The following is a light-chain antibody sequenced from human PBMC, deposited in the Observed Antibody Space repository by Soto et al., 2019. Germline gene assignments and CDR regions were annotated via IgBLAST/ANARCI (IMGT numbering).Light chain of an antibody. Sequence: RVPIPCLARHSISSWLAWYQQKPGKAPKFLIYDASNLESGVPSRFSGSGSGTEFTLTISSLQPDDFATYYCQQYSSYWTFGQGTKVDIK. CDR1: HSISSW. V-gene: IGKV1-5*01. CDR3: QQYSSYWT. J-gene: IGKJ1*01. CDR2: DAS.